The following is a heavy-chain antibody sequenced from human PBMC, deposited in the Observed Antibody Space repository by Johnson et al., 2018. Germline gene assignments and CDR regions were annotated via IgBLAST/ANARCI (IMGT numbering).Heavy chain of an antibody. D-gene: IGHD2-2*01. J-gene: IGHJ3*02. CDR2: IIPIFGTA. Sequence: QVQLVESGAEVKKPGSSVKVSCKASGGTFSSYAISWVRQAPGQGLEWMGGIIPIFGTANYAQKFQGRVTITADESTSTVYMELSSLRSEDTAVYDLAFRYCSSTSCYYPGAFDIWVQGTMVTVSS. CDR3: AFRYCSSTSCYYPGAFDI. V-gene: IGHV1-69*01. CDR1: GGTFSSYA.